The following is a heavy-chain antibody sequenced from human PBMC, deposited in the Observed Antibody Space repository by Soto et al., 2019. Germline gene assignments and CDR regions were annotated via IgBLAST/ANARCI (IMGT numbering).Heavy chain of an antibody. V-gene: IGHV1-18*04. CDR2: ISAYNGNT. CDR3: ARAQGQWLVGAPFDY. Sequence: RASVKVSFKASGYTFTSYGISWVRQAPGQGLEWMGWISAYNGNTNYAQKLQGRVTMTTDTSTSTAYMELRSLRSDDTAVYYCARAQGQWLVGAPFDYWGQGTLVTVSS. D-gene: IGHD6-19*01. CDR1: GYTFTSYG. J-gene: IGHJ4*02.